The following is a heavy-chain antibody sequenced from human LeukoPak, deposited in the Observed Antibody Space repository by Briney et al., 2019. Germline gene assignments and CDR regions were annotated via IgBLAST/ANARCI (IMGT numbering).Heavy chain of an antibody. V-gene: IGHV3-21*01. CDR3: ARGGRTSPTGFDP. CDR2: ISSSSSYI. D-gene: IGHD2-2*01. Sequence: GGSLRLSCAASGFTFSSYSMNWVRRAPGKGLEWVSSISSSSSYIYYADSVKGRFTISRDNAKNSLYLQMNSLRAEDTAVYYCARGGRTSPTGFDPWGQGTLVTVSS. J-gene: IGHJ5*02. CDR1: GFTFSSYS.